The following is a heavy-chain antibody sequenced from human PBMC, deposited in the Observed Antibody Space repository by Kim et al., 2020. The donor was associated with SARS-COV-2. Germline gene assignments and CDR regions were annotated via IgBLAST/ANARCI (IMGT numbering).Heavy chain of an antibody. J-gene: IGHJ4*02. CDR2: IKSKTDGGTT. Sequence: GGSLRLSCAASGFTFSNAWMSWVRQAPGKGLEWVGRIKSKTDGGTTDYAAPVKGRFTISRDDSKNTLYLKMNSLKTEDTAVYYCTTDSWGDYDYVWGSYRFSAPNEKYYFDYWGQGTLVTVSS. D-gene: IGHD3-16*02. CDR1: GFTFSNAW. V-gene: IGHV3-15*01. CDR3: TTDSWGDYDYVWGSYRFSAPNEKYYFDY.